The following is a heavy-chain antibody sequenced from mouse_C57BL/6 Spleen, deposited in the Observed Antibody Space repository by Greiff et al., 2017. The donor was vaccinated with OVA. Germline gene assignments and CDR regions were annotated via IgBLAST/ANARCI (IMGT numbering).Heavy chain of an antibody. D-gene: IGHD2-14*01. CDR1: GFTFSSYT. J-gene: IGHJ3*01. V-gene: IGHV5-9*01. CDR3: ARRYSLGFAY. Sequence: EVMLVESGGGLVKPGGSLKLSCAASGFTFSSYTMSWVRQTPEKRLEWVATISGGGGNTYYPDSVKGRFTISRDNAKNTLYLQMSSLRSEDTALYYCARRYSLGFAYWGQGTLVTVSA. CDR2: ISGGGGNT.